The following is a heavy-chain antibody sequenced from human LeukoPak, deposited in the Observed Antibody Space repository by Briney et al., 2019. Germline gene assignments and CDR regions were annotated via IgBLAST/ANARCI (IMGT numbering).Heavy chain of an antibody. CDR1: GFTFSSSA. V-gene: IGHV3-23*01. Sequence: GGSLRLSCEASGFTFSSSAMTWVRQAPGKGLEWVSSISIDVDKTYYADSVKGRVTISRDNSKTTLYLQMNSLRAEDTAVYYCAKFSRSYCSSTRCSKYFDYWGQGTLVTVSS. CDR2: ISIDVDKT. J-gene: IGHJ4*02. CDR3: AKFSRSYCSSTRCSKYFDY. D-gene: IGHD2-2*01.